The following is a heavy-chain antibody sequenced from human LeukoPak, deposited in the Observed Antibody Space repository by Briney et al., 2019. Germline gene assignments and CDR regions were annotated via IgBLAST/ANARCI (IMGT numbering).Heavy chain of an antibody. CDR3: VTYYYGSSAPKRNY. V-gene: IGHV4-34*01. CDR2: ISHSGST. Sequence: SETLSLTCAVYGGSFSDYFWSWIRRPPGKGLEWIGEISHSGSTTYNPSLRSRVTISGDTSKKQFSLKLSSVTAADTAVYYCVTYYYGSSAPKRNYWGQGILVTVSS. CDR1: GGSFSDYF. J-gene: IGHJ4*02. D-gene: IGHD3-22*01.